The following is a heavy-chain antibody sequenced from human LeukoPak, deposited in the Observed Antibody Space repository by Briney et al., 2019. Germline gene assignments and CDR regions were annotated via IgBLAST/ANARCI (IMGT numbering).Heavy chain of an antibody. CDR1: GFTFSSYA. V-gene: IGHV3-23*01. CDR2: ISGSGGST. CDR3: ARDRAPGSWQGALDI. Sequence: GGSLRLSCAASGFTFSSYAMSWVRQAPGKGLEWVSAISGSGGSTYYADSVKGRFTISRDNAKNSLFLQMNSLRAEDTAVYYCARDRAPGSWQGALDIWGQGTMVTVSS. J-gene: IGHJ3*02. D-gene: IGHD1-26*01.